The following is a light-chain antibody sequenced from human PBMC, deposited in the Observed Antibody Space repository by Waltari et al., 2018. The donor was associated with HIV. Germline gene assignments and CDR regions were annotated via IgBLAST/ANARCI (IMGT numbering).Light chain of an antibody. Sequence: SSELAQDPAVSVALGQTVRLTCHGDSVISYYASWYQQKPGQAPVLVVYGENNRPSGIPDRFPGSSSGNTASLTIAGAQAEDEADYYCNSRDSSGHWFFGGGTKVTVL. CDR3: NSRDSSGHWF. CDR2: GEN. CDR1: SVISYY. J-gene: IGLJ3*02. V-gene: IGLV3-19*01.